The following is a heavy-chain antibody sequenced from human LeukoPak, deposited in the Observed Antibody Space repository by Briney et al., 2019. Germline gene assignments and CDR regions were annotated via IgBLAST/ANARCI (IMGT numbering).Heavy chain of an antibody. CDR3: ATYRQVLLPFES. D-gene: IGHD2-8*02. V-gene: IGHV3-7*03. CDR2: IQQDGSEK. J-gene: IGHJ4*02. Sequence: GGSLRLSCAASGFTFSNYWMTWVRQAPGKGLEWVANIQQDGSEKYYVDSVKGRFTIFRDNAKNSVYLQMNSLRAEDTAIYYCATYRQVLLPFESWGQGTLVTVSS. CDR1: GFTFSNYW.